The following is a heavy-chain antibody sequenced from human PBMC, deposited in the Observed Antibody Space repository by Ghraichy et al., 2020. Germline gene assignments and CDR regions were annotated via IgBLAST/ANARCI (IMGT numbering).Heavy chain of an antibody. D-gene: IGHD3-22*01. CDR2: ISAYNGNT. Sequence: ASVKVSCKASGYTFTSYGMSWVRQAPGQGLEWMGWISAYNGNTNYAQKFQGRVTMTTDTSTSTAYMELRSLRSDDTAVYYCARERHYYDSSGLYSPNYYYGMDVWGQGTTVTVSS. V-gene: IGHV1-18*01. CDR3: ARERHYYDSSGLYSPNYYYGMDV. J-gene: IGHJ6*02. CDR1: GYTFTSYG.